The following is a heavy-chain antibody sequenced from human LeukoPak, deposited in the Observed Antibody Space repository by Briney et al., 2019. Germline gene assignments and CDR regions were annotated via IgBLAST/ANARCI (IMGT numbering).Heavy chain of an antibody. CDR1: VDSISPSIYY. CDR3: AASSYDSSGGHGS. D-gene: IGHD3-22*01. CDR2: IYFSVST. Sequence: SETLSLTCTVSVDSISPSIYYWGWTRHPPGKALDCIGSIYFSVSTHHNPPHKTQVTISRDTCNNQFSLTLSSVTAADTAFYYCAASSYDSSGGHGSWGQGILVSVSS. J-gene: IGHJ1*01. V-gene: IGHV4-39*01.